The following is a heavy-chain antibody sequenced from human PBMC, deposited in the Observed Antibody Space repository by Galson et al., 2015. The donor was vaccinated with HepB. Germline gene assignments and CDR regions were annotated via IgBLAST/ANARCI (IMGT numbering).Heavy chain of an antibody. D-gene: IGHD3-22*01. CDR3: AKAPMKAGAFDY. Sequence: SLRLSCAASGFTFSSYAMSWVRQAPGKGLEWVSAISGSGGSTYYADSVKGRFTISRDNSKNTLYLQMNSLRAEDTAVYYCAKAPMKAGAFDYWGQGTLVTVSS. V-gene: IGHV3-23*01. CDR1: GFTFSSYA. CDR2: ISGSGGST. J-gene: IGHJ4*02.